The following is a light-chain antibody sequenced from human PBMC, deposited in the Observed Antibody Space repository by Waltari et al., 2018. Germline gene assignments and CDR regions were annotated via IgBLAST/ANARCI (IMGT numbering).Light chain of an antibody. J-gene: IGLJ1*01. CDR2: YDS. CDR3: QVWDANTDPGV. Sequence: SYVLTQPPSVSVAPGKTASLTCGGNNIESNSVHLYQQKTGQAPILVISYDSDRPSGIPERFSGSNSGNTATLTISRVEAGDEADYYCQVWDANTDPGVFGTGTEVTVL. CDR1: NIESNS. V-gene: IGLV3-21*04.